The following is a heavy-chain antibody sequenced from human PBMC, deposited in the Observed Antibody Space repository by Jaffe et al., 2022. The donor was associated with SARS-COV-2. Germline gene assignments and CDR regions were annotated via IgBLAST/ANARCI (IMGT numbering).Heavy chain of an antibody. CDR3: ARVYSGYDYYYYMDV. D-gene: IGHD5-12*01. J-gene: IGHJ6*03. CDR2: ISYDGSNK. Sequence: QVQLVESGGGVVQPGRSLRLSCAASGFTFSSYAMHWVRQAPGKGLEWVAVISYDGSNKYYADSVKGRFTISRDNSKNTLYLQMNSLRAEDTAVYYCARVYSGYDYYYYMDVWGKGTTVTVSS. V-gene: IGHV3-30*04. CDR1: GFTFSSYA.